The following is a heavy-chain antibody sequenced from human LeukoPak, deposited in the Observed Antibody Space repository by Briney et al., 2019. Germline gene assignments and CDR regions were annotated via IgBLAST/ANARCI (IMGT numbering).Heavy chain of an antibody. CDR1: GFTFSSYW. D-gene: IGHD2-2*01. V-gene: IGHV3-7*01. J-gene: IGHJ6*03. Sequence: GGSLRLSCAASGFTFSSYWMSWVRQAPGKGLEWVANIKQDGSEKYYVDSVKGRFTISRDNAKNSLYLQMNSLRAEDTAVYYCAREFSTVVPAAIHLAYYYYMDVWGKGTTVTVSS. CDR3: AREFSTVVPAAIHLAYYYYMDV. CDR2: IKQDGSEK.